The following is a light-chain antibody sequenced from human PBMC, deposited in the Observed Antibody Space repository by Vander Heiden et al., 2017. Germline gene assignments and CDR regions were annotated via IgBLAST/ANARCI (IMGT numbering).Light chain of an antibody. CDR1: QSISSW. V-gene: IGKV1-5*01. J-gene: IGKJ4*01. CDR3: QQYNSYPLT. CDR2: DAS. Sequence: DIQMTQSPSTLSASVGDRVTITCRASQSISSWLAWYQQKPGKAPKLLIYDASSVESGVPSRFSGSGSGTEFTLTISSLQPDDFATYYCQQYNSYPLTFGGGTKMEIK.